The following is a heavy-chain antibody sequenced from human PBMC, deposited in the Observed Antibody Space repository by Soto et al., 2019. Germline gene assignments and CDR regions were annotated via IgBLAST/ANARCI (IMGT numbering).Heavy chain of an antibody. D-gene: IGHD3-3*02. V-gene: IGHV3-33*01. CDR1: GFSFSSYG. Sequence: QVQLVESGGGVVQPGRSLRLSCAASGFSFSSYGIHWVRQAPGKGLEWVAVLWHEGRSEYYADSVRGRFTISRDNSKNTLYLQMNSLRAEDSAVYYCARDLAYTTETFDYWGQGTLVTVSS. J-gene: IGHJ4*02. CDR3: ARDLAYTTETFDY. CDR2: LWHEGRSE.